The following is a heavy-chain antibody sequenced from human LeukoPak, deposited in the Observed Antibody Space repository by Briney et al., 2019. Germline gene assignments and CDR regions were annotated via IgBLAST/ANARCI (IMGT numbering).Heavy chain of an antibody. Sequence: GGSLRLSCAASGFTVSNNYMSWVRQAPGKGLEWVSVISGSGGSTYYADSVKGRFTISRDNSKNTLYLQMNSLRAEDTALYHCARGGAAAGEGEPYYFDYWGQGTLVTVSS. CDR2: ISGSGGST. J-gene: IGHJ4*02. CDR3: ARGGAAAGEGEPYYFDY. D-gene: IGHD6-13*01. CDR1: GFTVSNNY. V-gene: IGHV3-23*01.